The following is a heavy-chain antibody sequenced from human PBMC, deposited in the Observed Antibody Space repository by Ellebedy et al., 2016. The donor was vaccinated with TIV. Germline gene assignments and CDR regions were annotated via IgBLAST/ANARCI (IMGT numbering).Heavy chain of an antibody. CDR1: GFTFSGYE. V-gene: IGHV3-74*01. CDR3: AREDYDILTGSYNYFDS. D-gene: IGHD3-9*01. J-gene: IGHJ4*02. CDR2: IHSDGSST. Sequence: GESLKLSCVGTGFTFSGYEMNWVRQAPGKGLVWVSRIHSDGSSTSYADSVKCRFTISKDNAKNTLYLKMNSLRVEDTAVYYCAREDYDILTGSYNYFDSWGQGTLVTVSS.